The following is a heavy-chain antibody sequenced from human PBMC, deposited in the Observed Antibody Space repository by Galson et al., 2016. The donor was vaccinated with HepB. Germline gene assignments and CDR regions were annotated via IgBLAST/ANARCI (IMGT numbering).Heavy chain of an antibody. V-gene: IGHV4-61*01. CDR2: FYYTGST. D-gene: IGHD3-22*01. Sequence: SETLSLTCAVSGGSVSSGSGSWSWIRQSPAKGLEWIASFYYTGSTNYNPSLRSRVTISVDTSKNEFSLRLTSVTAADTAVSYCARAFPYYDSRDYYGMGAFGVWGQGTMVTVSS. CDR3: ARAFPYYDSRDYYGMGAFGV. J-gene: IGHJ3*01. CDR1: GGSVSSGSGS.